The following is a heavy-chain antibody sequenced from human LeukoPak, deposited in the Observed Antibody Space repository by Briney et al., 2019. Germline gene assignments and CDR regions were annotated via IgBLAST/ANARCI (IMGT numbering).Heavy chain of an antibody. CDR2: ISAYNGNT. CDR1: GGTFSSYA. Sequence: ASVKVSCKASGGTFSSYAISWVRQAPGQGLEWMGWISAYNGNTNYAQKLQGRVTMTTDTSTSTAYMELRSLRSDDTAVYYCARVGRDCSSTSCYRYYYYYYMDVWGKGTTVTVSS. D-gene: IGHD2-2*01. J-gene: IGHJ6*03. V-gene: IGHV1-18*01. CDR3: ARVGRDCSSTSCYRYYYYYYMDV.